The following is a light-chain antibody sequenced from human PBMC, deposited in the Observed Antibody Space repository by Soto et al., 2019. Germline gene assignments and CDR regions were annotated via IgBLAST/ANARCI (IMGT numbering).Light chain of an antibody. Sequence: QSALTQPASVSGSPGQSITISCTGTSSDVGGYNYVSWYQQHPGKAPKLMIYAVTDRPSGVSSRFSGSKSGNTASLTISGLQAEDEADYYCQAYDYSLTAFVFGGGTKLTVL. J-gene: IGLJ3*02. CDR3: QAYDYSLTAFV. CDR1: SSDVGGYNY. CDR2: AVT. V-gene: IGLV2-14*01.